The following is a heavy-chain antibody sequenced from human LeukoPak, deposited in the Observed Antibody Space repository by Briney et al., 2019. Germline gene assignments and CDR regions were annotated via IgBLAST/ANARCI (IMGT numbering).Heavy chain of an antibody. V-gene: IGHV4-4*07. J-gene: IGHJ6*03. Sequence: SETLSLTCTVSGGSISSYYWSWIRQPAGKGLEWIGRIYTSGNTNYNPSLKSRVTMSVDTSKTQFSLKLSSVTAADTAVYYCARGKRDRYSSSWRYYYYMDVWGKGTTVTVSS. CDR2: IYTSGNT. D-gene: IGHD6-13*01. CDR3: ARGKRDRYSSSWRYYYYMDV. CDR1: GGSISSYY.